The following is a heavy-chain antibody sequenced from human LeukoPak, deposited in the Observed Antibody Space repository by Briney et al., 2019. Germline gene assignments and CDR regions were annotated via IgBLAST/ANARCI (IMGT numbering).Heavy chain of an antibody. D-gene: IGHD6-6*01. CDR3: AKDRYSSSSGAFDI. CDR2: IWYDGSNK. V-gene: IGHV3-33*06. CDR1: GFTFGSYG. Sequence: GGSLRLSCAASGFTFGSYGMHWVRQAPGKGLEWVAVIWYDGSNKYHKDSMKGRFTISRDNSKNTLYLQMNSLRAEDTAVYYCAKDRYSSSSGAFDIWGQGTMVTVSS. J-gene: IGHJ3*02.